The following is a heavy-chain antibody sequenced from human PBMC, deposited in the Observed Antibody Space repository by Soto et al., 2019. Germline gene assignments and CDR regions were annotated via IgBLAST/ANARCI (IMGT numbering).Heavy chain of an antibody. Sequence: SETLSLTCGVYGGSFRNYYWIWVRQPPGKGLEWIGEVNHSGEATYNPSLQSRVSISLDTSNNHFSLKLSSVTAADTTVYYCARGHVIRLGELSLYYPRVPWGYYYGMDVWGQGTTVTVSS. CDR3: ARGHVIRLGELSLYYPRVPWGYYYGMDV. CDR2: VNHSGEA. CDR1: GGSFRNYY. J-gene: IGHJ6*02. D-gene: IGHD3-16*02. V-gene: IGHV4-34*01.